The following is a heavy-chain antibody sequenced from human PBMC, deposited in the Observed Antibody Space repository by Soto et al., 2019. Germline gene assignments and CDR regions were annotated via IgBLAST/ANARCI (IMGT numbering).Heavy chain of an antibody. V-gene: IGHV3-33*01. Sequence: GGSLRLSCAASGFTFGSYGMHWVRQAPGKGLEWVAVIWYDGSNKYYADSVKGRFTISRDNSKNTLYLQMNSLRAEDTAVYYCASLVVVAALEAFDIWGQGTMVTVSS. D-gene: IGHD2-15*01. J-gene: IGHJ3*02. CDR3: ASLVVVAALEAFDI. CDR2: IWYDGSNK. CDR1: GFTFGSYG.